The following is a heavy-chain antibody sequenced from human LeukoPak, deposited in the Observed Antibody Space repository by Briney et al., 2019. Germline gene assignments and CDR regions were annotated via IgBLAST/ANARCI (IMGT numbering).Heavy chain of an antibody. CDR1: GGSFSVYY. CDR3: ARGRYFDWLLPFDY. J-gene: IGHJ4*02. D-gene: IGHD3-9*01. Sequence: PSETLSLTCAVYGGSFSVYYWSWIRQRPGKGLEWIGEINHSGSTNYNPSLKSRVAISVDTSKNQFSLKLSSVTAADTAVYYCARGRYFDWLLPFDYWGQGTLVTVSS. V-gene: IGHV4-34*01. CDR2: INHSGST.